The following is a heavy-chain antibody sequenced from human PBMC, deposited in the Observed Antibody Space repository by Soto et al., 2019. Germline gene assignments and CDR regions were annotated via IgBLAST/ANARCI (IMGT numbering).Heavy chain of an antibody. CDR3: ARAAYNWNDGFFY. D-gene: IGHD1-1*01. CDR1: GGSFSGYY. Sequence: PSETLSLTCAVYGGSFSGYYWSWIRQPPGKGLEWIGEINHSGSTNYNPSLKSRVTISVDTSKNQFSLKLSSVTAADKTVYYCARAAYNWNDGFFYWGQGTMVTVSS. J-gene: IGHJ4*02. V-gene: IGHV4-34*01. CDR2: INHSGST.